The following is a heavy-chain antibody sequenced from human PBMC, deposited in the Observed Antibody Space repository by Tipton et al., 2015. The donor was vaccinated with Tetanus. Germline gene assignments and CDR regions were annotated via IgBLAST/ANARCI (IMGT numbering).Heavy chain of an antibody. D-gene: IGHD2-15*01. CDR2: ISYSGST. CDR3: ARGGLCVGPACAGISPLLDV. CDR1: GGSVRGGNYY. Sequence: GLVKPSETLSLTCTVSGGSVRGGNYYWNWIRQPPGKGLEWLAYISYSGSTNSNYSLKSRITISRDTSKKHFSLRLSSVTAADTAVYYCARGGLCVGPACAGISPLLDVWGRGTLVTVSS. V-gene: IGHV4-61*03. J-gene: IGHJ2*01.